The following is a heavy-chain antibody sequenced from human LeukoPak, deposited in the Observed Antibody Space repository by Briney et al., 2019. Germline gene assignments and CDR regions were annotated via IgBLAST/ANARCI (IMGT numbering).Heavy chain of an antibody. CDR2: ISPSGGST. D-gene: IGHD2-15*01. J-gene: IGHJ4*02. Sequence: ASVTVSFKAFGYTFTSNYMHWVRQAPGQGPEWMGVISPSGGSTTYAQKFQGRVTLTRDMSTSIDYLELSSLRSEDTAVYYCARAGGYCGRISCPYYFDYWGQGSLVAVSS. CDR3: ARAGGYCGRISCPYYFDY. CDR1: GYTFTSNY. V-gene: IGHV1-46*01.